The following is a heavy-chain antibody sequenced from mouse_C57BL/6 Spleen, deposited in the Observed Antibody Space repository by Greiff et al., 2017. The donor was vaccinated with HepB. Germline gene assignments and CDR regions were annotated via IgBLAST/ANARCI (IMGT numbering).Heavy chain of an antibody. J-gene: IGHJ2*01. CDR2: INYDGSST. Sequence: EVKLVESEGGLVQPGRSMKLSCTASGFTFSDYYMAWVRQVPEKGLEWVANINYDGSSTYYLDSLKSRFIISRDNAKNILYLQMSSLKSEDTATYYCARRDYYGSHFDYWGQGTTLTVSS. CDR1: GFTFSDYY. CDR3: ARRDYYGSHFDY. D-gene: IGHD1-1*01. V-gene: IGHV5-16*02.